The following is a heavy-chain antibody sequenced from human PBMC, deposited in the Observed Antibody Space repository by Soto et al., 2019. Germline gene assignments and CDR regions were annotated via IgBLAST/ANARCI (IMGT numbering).Heavy chain of an antibody. J-gene: IGHJ4*02. Sequence: EVQLLESGGDLVQPGGSLRLSCAASGFDFSNYAVTWVRQAQGKGLEWVSSISRSSNVIYYADSVKGRFIISRDNSKNTLYLQMNRMRAEDTARYYCAKDPNGDYRGAFDDWGQGTLVTVSS. V-gene: IGHV3-23*01. CDR3: AKDPNGDYRGAFDD. CDR1: GFDFSNYA. D-gene: IGHD4-17*01. CDR2: ISRSSNVI.